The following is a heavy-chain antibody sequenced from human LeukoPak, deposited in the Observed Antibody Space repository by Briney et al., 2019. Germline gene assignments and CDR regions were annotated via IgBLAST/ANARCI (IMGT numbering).Heavy chain of an antibody. V-gene: IGHV4-39*01. J-gene: IGHJ4*02. CDR2: IYRDGST. CDR1: GGSISGSRYY. D-gene: IGHD2-15*01. Sequence: PSETLSLTCTVSGGSISGSRYYWGWIRQPPGKGMEWIGSIYRDGSTYYNPSLKSRVTISVDTSKNQFSLKLSSVTAADTAVYYCTRRAYCSGGTCYSDYRGQGTLVTVSP. CDR3: TRRAYCSGGTCYSDY.